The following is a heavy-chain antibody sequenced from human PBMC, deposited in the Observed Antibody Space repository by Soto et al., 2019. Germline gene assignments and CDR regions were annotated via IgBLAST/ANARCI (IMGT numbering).Heavy chain of an antibody. CDR1: GYILPDYY. CDR3: ARGEQLVHFDS. J-gene: IGHJ4*01. D-gene: IGHD6-6*01. V-gene: IGHV1-2*04. CDR2: INPNGGGT. Sequence: QVQLVQSGAEVKKPGASVKASCKASGYILPDYYVHWVRQAPGEGLEWMGRINPNGGGTNYAQKFEGWVTMTTDPYISTAYMELSRLNFDYTAVYYCARGEQLVHFDSWGQGTLVTVSS.